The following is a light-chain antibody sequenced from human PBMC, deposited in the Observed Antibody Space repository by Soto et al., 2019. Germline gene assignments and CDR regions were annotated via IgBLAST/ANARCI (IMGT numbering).Light chain of an antibody. Sequence: DIQMTQSPSSLSASVGDRVTITCRASQSISSYLNWYQQKPGKAPKLLIYAASSLQSGVQSRFSGSGSGTDFTLTISSLQPEDFATYYGQQSYSTPPTCGGGTKVEIK. V-gene: IGKV1-39*01. J-gene: IGKJ4*01. CDR3: QQSYSTPPT. CDR1: QSISSY. CDR2: AAS.